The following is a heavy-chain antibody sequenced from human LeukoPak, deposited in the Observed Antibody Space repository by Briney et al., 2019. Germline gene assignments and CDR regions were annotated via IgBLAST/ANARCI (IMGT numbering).Heavy chain of an antibody. CDR1: GFSFSAYD. D-gene: IGHD3-10*01. V-gene: IGHV3-13*01. J-gene: IGHJ2*01. CDR2: IGIAGDT. CDR3: ARDLGGVHWYFDL. Sequence: GGSLRLSCAASGFSFSAYDFHWVRQAAGQGLEWVSAIGIAGDTHYADSVKGRFTISRDNAKNSLYLQMDSLRAGDTAVYYCARDLGGVHWYFDLWGRGTLVTVSS.